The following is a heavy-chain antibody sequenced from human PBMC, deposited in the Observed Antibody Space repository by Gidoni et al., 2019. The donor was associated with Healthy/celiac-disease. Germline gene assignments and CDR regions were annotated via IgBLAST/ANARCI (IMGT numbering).Heavy chain of an antibody. CDR3: AREGSIAAHKPDCDY. Sequence: QVQLVESGGGVVQPGRSLRLSCAASGFTFSSYGMHWVRQAPGKGLEWVAVIWYDGSNKYYADSVKGRFTISRDNSKNTLYLQMNSLRAEDTAVYYCAREGSIAAHKPDCDYWGQGTLVTVSS. D-gene: IGHD6-6*01. J-gene: IGHJ4*02. CDR2: IWYDGSNK. CDR1: GFTFSSYG. V-gene: IGHV3-33*01.